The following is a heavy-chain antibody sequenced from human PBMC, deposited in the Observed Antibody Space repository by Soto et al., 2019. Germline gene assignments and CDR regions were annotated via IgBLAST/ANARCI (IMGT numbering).Heavy chain of an antibody. CDR1: GYTLTELS. Sequence: ASVKVSSKVSGYTLTELSMQWVRQAPGKGLEWMGGFDPEDGETIYAQKFQGRVTMTEDTSTDTAYMELSSLRSEDTAVYYCATDLQFLVATRRKYNWFDPWGQGTLVTVSS. CDR3: ATDLQFLVATRRKYNWFDP. CDR2: FDPEDGET. V-gene: IGHV1-24*01. J-gene: IGHJ5*02. D-gene: IGHD5-12*01.